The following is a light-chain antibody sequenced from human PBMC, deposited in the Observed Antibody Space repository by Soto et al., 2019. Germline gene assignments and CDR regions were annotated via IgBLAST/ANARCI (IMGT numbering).Light chain of an antibody. CDR1: NXGSKS. Sequence: SYELTQPPSVXXXXXQTATITCGGNNXGSKSVHWYQQKPGQAPVLVVYDDSGPPSGIPERFSGSNSGNTATLTISGVEPGDEADYYCQVWDRSSDHVFGAGTKLTVL. CDR2: DDS. J-gene: IGLJ1*01. V-gene: IGLV3-21*02. CDR3: QVWDRSSDHV.